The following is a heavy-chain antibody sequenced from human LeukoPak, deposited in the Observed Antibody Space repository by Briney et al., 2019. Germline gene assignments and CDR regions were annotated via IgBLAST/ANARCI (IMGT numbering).Heavy chain of an antibody. Sequence: QPGGSLRLSCVASGFTFGKYWMSWVRQAPGKGLEWVANIKLDGSEKNYVDSEKGRFTISRDNTKNSLYLQMDSLRAEDTAVYYCARSRSAGYWGQGTLVTVSS. V-gene: IGHV3-7*01. CDR3: ARSRSAGY. CDR1: GFTFGKYW. J-gene: IGHJ4*02. CDR2: IKLDGSEK.